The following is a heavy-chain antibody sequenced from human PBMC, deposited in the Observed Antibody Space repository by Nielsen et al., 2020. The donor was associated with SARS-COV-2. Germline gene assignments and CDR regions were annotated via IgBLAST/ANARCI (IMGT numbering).Heavy chain of an antibody. V-gene: IGHV7-4-1*02. CDR3: ARGDPNDAFDI. CDR2: INTNTGNP. J-gene: IGHJ3*02. Sequence: ASVKVSCKASGYTFTNYAMNWVRQAPGQGLEWMGWINTNTGNPTYAQGFTGRFVFSLDTSVSTAYLQISSLKAEDTAVYSCARGDPNDAFDIWGQGTMVTVSS. CDR1: GYTFTNYA.